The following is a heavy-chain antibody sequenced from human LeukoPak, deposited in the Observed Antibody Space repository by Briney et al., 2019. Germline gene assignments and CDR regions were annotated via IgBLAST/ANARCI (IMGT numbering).Heavy chain of an antibody. Sequence: GGSLRLSCEASGFTFSSYAMSWVRQAPGKGLEWVSAISGSGGSTYYADSVKGRFTISRDNSKNTLYLQMNSLRAEDTAVYYCAKDGSGYSEYYFDYWGQGTLVTVSS. D-gene: IGHD3-22*01. J-gene: IGHJ4*02. CDR3: AKDGSGYSEYYFDY. V-gene: IGHV3-23*01. CDR2: ISGSGGST. CDR1: GFTFSSYA.